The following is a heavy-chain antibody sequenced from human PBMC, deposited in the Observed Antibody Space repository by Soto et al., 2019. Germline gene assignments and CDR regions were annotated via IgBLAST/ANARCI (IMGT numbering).Heavy chain of an antibody. J-gene: IGHJ4*02. V-gene: IGHV2-5*02. CDR1: GFSLSTSGVG. CDR3: AHRHLEGNYFDY. D-gene: IGHD6-13*01. Sequence: QITLKESGPTLVKPTQTLTLTCTFSGFSLSTSGVGVGWIRQPPGKALEWLALIYWDDDKRYSPSLKSRLTITQDTSKNQVVLTMTNMDPVDTATYYCAHRHLEGNYFDYWGQGTLVTVSS. CDR2: IYWDDDK.